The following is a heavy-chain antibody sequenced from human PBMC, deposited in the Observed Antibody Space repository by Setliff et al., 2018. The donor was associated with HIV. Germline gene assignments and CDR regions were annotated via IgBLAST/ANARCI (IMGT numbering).Heavy chain of an antibody. CDR1: GGSISSYY. CDR2: IYYSGGT. V-gene: IGHV4-59*01. D-gene: IGHD3-22*01. CDR3: AREQDYYDSSGYSRSRAFDI. Sequence: KPSETLSLTCTVSGGSISSYYWGWIRQPPGKGLEWIGYIYYSGGTNYNPSLKSRITMSVDTSKNQFSLNLSSVTAADTAVYYCAREQDYYDSSGYSRSRAFDIWGQGTMVT. J-gene: IGHJ3*02.